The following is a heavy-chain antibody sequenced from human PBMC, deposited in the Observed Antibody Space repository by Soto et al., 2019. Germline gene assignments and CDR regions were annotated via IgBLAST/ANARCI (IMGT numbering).Heavy chain of an antibody. CDR2: IIPIFGTA. Sequence: QVQLVQSGAEVKKPGSSVKVSCKASGGTFSSYAISWVRQAPGQGLEWMGGIIPIFGTANYAQKFQGRVTITADESTSTAYMELSSLRSEDTAVYYCARSAMVVFLVFRRENNWFDPGAREPWSPSPQ. V-gene: IGHV1-69*12. D-gene: IGHD5-18*01. J-gene: IGHJ5*02. CDR3: ARSAMVVFLVFRRENNWFDP. CDR1: GGTFSSYA.